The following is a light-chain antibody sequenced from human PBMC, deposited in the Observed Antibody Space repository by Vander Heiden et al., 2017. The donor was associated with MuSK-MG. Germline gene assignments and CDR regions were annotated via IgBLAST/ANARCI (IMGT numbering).Light chain of an antibody. J-gene: IGKJ4*01. CDR3: QQTDSIPPVT. CDR1: QSISSY. CDR2: DAS. V-gene: IGKV1-39*01. Sequence: DIQMNQSPSSLSASVGDRVTITCRASQSISSYLNWYQQKPAKAPKLLIYDASSLQSGVPSRFSGSGYGTDFTLTISSRQQEDFASYYCQQTDSIPPVTVGGGTKVEIK.